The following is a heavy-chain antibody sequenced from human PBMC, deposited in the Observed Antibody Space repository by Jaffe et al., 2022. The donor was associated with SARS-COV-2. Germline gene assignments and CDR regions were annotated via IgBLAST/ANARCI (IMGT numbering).Heavy chain of an antibody. J-gene: IGHJ2*01. V-gene: IGHV5-51*01. CDR2: IYPGDSDT. CDR3: ARPPDQMAPNDDWYFDL. CDR1: GYSFTSYW. Sequence: EVQLVQSGAEVKKPGESLKISCKGSGYSFTSYWIGWVRQMPGKGLEWMGIIYPGDSDTRYSPSFQGQVTISADKSISTAYLQWSSLKASDTAMYYCARPPDQMAPNDDWYFDLWGRGTLVTVSS. D-gene: IGHD1-1*01.